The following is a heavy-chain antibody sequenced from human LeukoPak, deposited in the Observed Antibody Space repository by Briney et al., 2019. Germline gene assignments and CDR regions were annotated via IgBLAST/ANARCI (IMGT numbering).Heavy chain of an antibody. CDR3: AKRTAMVTDYFDS. CDR2: ISGDGGST. CDR1: GFTFDDYA. J-gene: IGHJ4*02. V-gene: IGHV3-43*02. D-gene: IGHD5-18*01. Sequence: PGGSLRLSCAASGFTFDDYAMHWVRQAPGKGLEWVSVISGDGGSTSYAGSVKGRFTNSRDNRKNALYLQMNSLRTEDTALYYCAKRTAMVTDYFDSWGQGTMVTVSS.